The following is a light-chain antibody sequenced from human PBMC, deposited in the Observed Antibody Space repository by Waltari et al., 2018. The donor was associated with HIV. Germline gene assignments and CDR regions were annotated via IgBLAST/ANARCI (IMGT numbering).Light chain of an antibody. V-gene: IGLV3-19*01. Sequence: SSKLTQDPAVSVALGQTVRITCQGDSPEIYYASWSQQKPGQAPLLVIYGKNNRPSGIPDRFSGSFSGNTSSLTITGAQAEDEADYYCNSRDSSGTHPVLFGGGTRLSVL. CDR3: NSRDSSGTHPVL. CDR2: GKN. CDR1: SPEIYY. J-gene: IGLJ2*01.